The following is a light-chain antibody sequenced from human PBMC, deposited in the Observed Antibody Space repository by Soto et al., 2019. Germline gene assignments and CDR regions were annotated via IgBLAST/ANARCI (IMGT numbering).Light chain of an antibody. J-gene: IGKJ4*01. Sequence: EIVLTQSPGTLSLSPGERATLSCRASQSVGKNYLAWYQQKPGQAPRLLISDASSRATGIPDRFIGSGSGTEFTLTINRLEPDAFAVYYCQPCATSPLTFGGGTKVEIK. CDR3: QPCATSPLT. CDR1: QSVGKNY. CDR2: DAS. V-gene: IGKV3-20*01.